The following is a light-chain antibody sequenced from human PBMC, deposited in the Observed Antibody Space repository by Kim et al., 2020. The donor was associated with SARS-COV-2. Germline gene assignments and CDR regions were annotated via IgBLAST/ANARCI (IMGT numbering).Light chain of an antibody. CDR2: GAS. J-gene: IGKJ3*01. V-gene: IGKV3-20*01. CDR1: QSVSSSY. Sequence: PGERATLSCRASQSVSSSYLAWYQQKPGQAPRLLIYGASSRATGIPDRFSGSGSGTDFTLTINRLEPEDFAVYYCQQYGSSPPFTFGPGTKVDIK. CDR3: QQYGSSPPFT.